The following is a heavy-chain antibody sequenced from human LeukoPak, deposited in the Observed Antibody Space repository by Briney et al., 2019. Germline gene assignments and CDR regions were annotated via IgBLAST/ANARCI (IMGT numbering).Heavy chain of an antibody. Sequence: SETLSLTCTVSGGSISSSSYFWGWIRQPPGKGLEWIGEINHSGSTNYNPSLKSRVTISVDTSKNQFSLKLSSVTAADTAVYYCARESSGWSKRLDYWGQGTLVTVSS. CDR1: GGSISSSSYF. CDR3: ARESSGWSKRLDY. CDR2: INHSGST. J-gene: IGHJ4*02. D-gene: IGHD6-19*01. V-gene: IGHV4-39*07.